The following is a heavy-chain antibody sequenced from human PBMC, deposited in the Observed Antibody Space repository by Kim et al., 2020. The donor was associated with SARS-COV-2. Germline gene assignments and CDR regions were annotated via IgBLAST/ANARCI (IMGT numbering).Heavy chain of an antibody. J-gene: IGHJ4*02. V-gene: IGHV4-34*01. CDR3: ARVGLRYFDWLQPFDY. D-gene: IGHD3-9*01. Sequence: LKSRVTISVDTSKNQFSLKLSSVTAADTAVYYWARVGLRYFDWLQPFDYWGQGTLVTVSS.